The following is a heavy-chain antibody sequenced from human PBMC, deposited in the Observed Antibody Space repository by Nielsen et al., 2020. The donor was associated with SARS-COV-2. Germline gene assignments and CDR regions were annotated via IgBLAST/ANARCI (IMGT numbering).Heavy chain of an antibody. CDR3: TRGGDIVATTPYYYGMDV. CDR2: INPSGGST. CDR1: GYTFTSYY. J-gene: IGHJ6*02. V-gene: IGHV1-46*01. D-gene: IGHD5-12*01. Sequence: ASVKVSCKASGYTFTSYYMHWVRQAPGQGLEWMGIINPSGGSTSYAQKFQGRVTMTRDTSTSTVYMELSSLRSEDTAVYYCTRGGDIVATTPYYYGMDVWGQGTTVTVSS.